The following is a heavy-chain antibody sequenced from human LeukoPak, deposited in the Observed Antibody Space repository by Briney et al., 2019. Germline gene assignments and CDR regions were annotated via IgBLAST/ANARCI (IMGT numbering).Heavy chain of an antibody. Sequence: SETLSLTSSVSGDSISNFCWNWIRQPPGKRLEWIGNIHYSGSSNYNPSLQSRVTMSIDTSRNQLFLKLTSVTAADTAVYYCALAPNSNWFDFWGQGTLVTVSS. V-gene: IGHV4-59*08. J-gene: IGHJ5*01. CDR1: GDSISNFC. CDR3: ALAPNSNWFDF. D-gene: IGHD2-8*01. CDR2: IHYSGSS.